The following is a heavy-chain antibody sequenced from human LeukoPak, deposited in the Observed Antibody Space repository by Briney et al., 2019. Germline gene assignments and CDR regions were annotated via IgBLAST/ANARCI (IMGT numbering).Heavy chain of an antibody. Sequence: GGSLRLSCAASGFTFSNLWMSWVRQAPGKGLKWVANIKQDGSEKYYVDSVKGRFTISRDNAQNSLYLQMNSLRAEDTAIYYCAKDSALAASQYWGQGTLVTVSS. J-gene: IGHJ4*02. D-gene: IGHD2-15*01. CDR3: AKDSALAASQY. CDR2: IKQDGSEK. V-gene: IGHV3-7*03. CDR1: GFTFSNLW.